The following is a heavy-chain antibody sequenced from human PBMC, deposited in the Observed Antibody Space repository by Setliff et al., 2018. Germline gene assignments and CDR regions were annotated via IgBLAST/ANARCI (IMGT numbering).Heavy chain of an antibody. CDR3: VRTPPTVVIPPGRAFFDP. J-gene: IGHJ5*02. D-gene: IGHD2-2*01. Sequence: ASVKVSCKTSGYTFTSFDINWVRQASGQGLEWVGWVNPNTGNAAYAQRFQGRITMTRNISISTANMELRSLRSDDTAVYYCVRTPPTVVIPPGRAFFDPWGQGT. CDR2: VNPNTGNA. CDR1: GYTFTSFD. V-gene: IGHV1-8*01.